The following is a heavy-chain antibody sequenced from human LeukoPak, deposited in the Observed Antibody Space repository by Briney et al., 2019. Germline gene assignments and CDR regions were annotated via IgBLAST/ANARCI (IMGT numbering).Heavy chain of an antibody. CDR1: GGTFSSYA. D-gene: IGHD3-22*01. J-gene: IGHJ3*01. CDR3: ARDFYYDSSGCGY. V-gene: IGHV1-69*04. Sequence: GASVKVSCKASGGTFSSYAISWVRQAPGQGLEWMGRIIPILGIANYAQKFQGRVTITADKSTSTAYMELSSLRSEDTAVYYCARDFYYDSSGCGYWSQGTMVTVSS. CDR2: IIPILGIA.